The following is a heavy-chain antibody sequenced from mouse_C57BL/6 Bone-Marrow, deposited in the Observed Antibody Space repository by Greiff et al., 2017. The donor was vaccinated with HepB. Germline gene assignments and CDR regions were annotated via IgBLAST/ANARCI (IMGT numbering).Heavy chain of an antibody. D-gene: IGHD1-1*01. CDR3: ARAPITTVVAPYYAMDY. CDR1: GYTFTSYW. CDR2: IHPNSGST. V-gene: IGHV1-64*01. Sequence: QVQLKQPGAELVKPGASVKLSCKASGYTFTSYWMYWVKQRPGQGLEWIGMIHPNSGSTNYNEKFKSKATLTVDKSSSTAYMQLSSLTSEDSAVYYCARAPITTVVAPYYAMDYWGQGTSVTVSS. J-gene: IGHJ4*01.